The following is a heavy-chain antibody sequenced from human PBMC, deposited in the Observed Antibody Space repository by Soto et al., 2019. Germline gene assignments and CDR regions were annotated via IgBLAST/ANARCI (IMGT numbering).Heavy chain of an antibody. CDR2: IYSSGSA. CDR1: GDYINNYY. CDR3: ARGGTRSADLPTY. V-gene: IGHV4-4*07. D-gene: IGHD1-1*01. J-gene: IGHJ4*02. Sequence: VRLQESGPGMVKPSETLSLTCSVSGDYINNYYWSWIRQPAGKGLEWIGRIYSSGSANYNPSLKTRGTMSVDTSKNQVFLSVTTLTAADTAAYFCARGGTRSADLPTYWGQGIQVIVSS.